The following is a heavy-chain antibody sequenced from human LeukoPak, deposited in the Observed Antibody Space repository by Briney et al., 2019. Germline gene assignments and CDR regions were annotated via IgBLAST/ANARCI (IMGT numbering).Heavy chain of an antibody. CDR2: IYTSGGT. J-gene: IGHJ6*03. Sequence: SETLSLTCTVSGDSISSYYWSWIRQPAGKGLEWIGRIYTSGGTNYNPSLKSRVTMSVDTSKNQFSLNLTSVTAADTAVYYCAREYSGYDQGHYYYYQYMDVWGKGTTVTVSS. CDR1: GDSISSYY. D-gene: IGHD5-12*01. CDR3: AREYSGYDQGHYYYYQYMDV. V-gene: IGHV4-4*07.